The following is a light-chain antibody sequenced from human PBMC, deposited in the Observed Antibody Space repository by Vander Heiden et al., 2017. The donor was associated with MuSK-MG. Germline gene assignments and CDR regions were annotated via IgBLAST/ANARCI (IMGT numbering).Light chain of an antibody. CDR1: QGISSY. Sequence: RMTHFPSSFFASTGDRVTITWRASQGISSYLAWYQQKPGKAPKLLIYAASTLQCGFPSRFRGSGSRTYFTLTFGCLQSEDFENYYCQHEDSSPITFGGGTKVDIK. V-gene: IGKV1-8*01. CDR3: QHEDSSPIT. J-gene: IGKJ4*01. CDR2: AAS.